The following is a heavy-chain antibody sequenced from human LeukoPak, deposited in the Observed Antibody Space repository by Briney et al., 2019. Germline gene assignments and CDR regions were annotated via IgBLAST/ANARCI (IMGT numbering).Heavy chain of an antibody. CDR2: ISSSGSTI. Sequence: GGSLRLSCAASGFTFSDYYMSWIRQAPGKGLEWVSYISSSGSTIYYADSVKGRFTISRDNAKNSLYLQMNSLRAEDTAVYYCALYSSSWNAFDIWGQGTMVAVSS. V-gene: IGHV3-11*01. CDR1: GFTFSDYY. J-gene: IGHJ3*02. CDR3: ALYSSSWNAFDI. D-gene: IGHD6-13*01.